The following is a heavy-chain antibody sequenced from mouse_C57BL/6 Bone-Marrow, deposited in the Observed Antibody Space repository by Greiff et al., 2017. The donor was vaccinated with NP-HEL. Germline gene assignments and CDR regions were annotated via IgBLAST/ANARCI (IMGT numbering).Heavy chain of an antibody. D-gene: IGHD1-1*01. CDR1: GYTFTGYW. Sequence: QVQLQQSGAELMKPGASVKLSCKATGYTFTGYWIEWVKQRPGHGLEWIGEILPGSGSTNYNEKFKGKATFTADTSSNTAYMQLSSLTTEDSAIYYCACSGGYYCGSSFPYWYFDGWGTGTTVTVSS. V-gene: IGHV1-9*01. CDR3: ACSGGYYCGSSFPYWYFDG. J-gene: IGHJ1*03. CDR2: ILPGSGST.